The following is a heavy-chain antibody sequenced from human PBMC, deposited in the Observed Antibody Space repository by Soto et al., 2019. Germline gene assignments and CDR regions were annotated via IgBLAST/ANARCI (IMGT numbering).Heavy chain of an antibody. CDR1: GYTFTGYY. CDR2: INPNSGGT. V-gene: IGHV1-2*04. J-gene: IGHJ4*02. Sequence: ASVKVSCKASGYTFTGYYMHWVRQANGQGLEWMGWINPNSGGTNYAQKFQGWVTMTRDTSISTAYMELSRLRSDDTAVYYCARGLYCSSTSCPSAYFDYWGQGTLVTVSS. CDR3: ARGLYCSSTSCPSAYFDY. D-gene: IGHD2-2*01.